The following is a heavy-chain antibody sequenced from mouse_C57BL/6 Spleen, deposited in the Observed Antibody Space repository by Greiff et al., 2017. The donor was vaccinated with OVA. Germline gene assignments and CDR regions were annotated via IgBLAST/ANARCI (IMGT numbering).Heavy chain of an antibody. CDR1: GFCFNTYA. V-gene: IGHV10-1*01. Sequence: DVKLVESGGGLVQPKGSLKLSCAASGFCFNTYAMNWVRQAPGKGLEWVARIRSKSNNYATYYADSVKDRFTISRDDSESMLYLQMNNVKTEDTAMYYGVRHEGAFDYWGQGTTLTVSS. J-gene: IGHJ2*01. CDR2: IRSKSNNYAT. CDR3: VRHEGAFDY.